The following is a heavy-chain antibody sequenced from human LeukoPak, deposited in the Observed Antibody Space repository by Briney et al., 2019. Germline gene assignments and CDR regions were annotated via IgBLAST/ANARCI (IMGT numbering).Heavy chain of an antibody. CDR2: IIPIFGTA. CDR3: ARGYDFWSDYYFDY. Sequence: ASVKVSCKASGGTFSSYAISWVRQAPGQGLEWMGGIIPIFGTANYAQKFQGRVTITADKSTSTAYMELSSLRSEDTAVYYCARGYDFWSDYYFDYWGQGTLVTVSS. V-gene: IGHV1-69*06. J-gene: IGHJ4*02. CDR1: GGTFSSYA. D-gene: IGHD3-3*01.